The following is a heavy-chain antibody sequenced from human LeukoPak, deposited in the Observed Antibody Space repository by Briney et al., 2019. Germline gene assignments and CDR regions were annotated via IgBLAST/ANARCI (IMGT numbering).Heavy chain of an antibody. CDR2: VGGSGVST. Sequence: GGSLRLSCAASGFTFSSYAMSWVRQAPGKGLEWVSAVGGSGVSTYYADSVKGRFTISRDNSKNTLYLQMNSLGVEDTAVYYCARDSSYCYDSGGHFDYWGQGTLVTVSS. CDR1: GFTFSSYA. J-gene: IGHJ4*02. D-gene: IGHD3-22*01. V-gene: IGHV3-23*01. CDR3: ARDSSYCYDSGGHFDY.